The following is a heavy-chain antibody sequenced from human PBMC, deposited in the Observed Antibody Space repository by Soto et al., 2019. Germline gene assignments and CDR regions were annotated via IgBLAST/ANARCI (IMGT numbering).Heavy chain of an antibody. J-gene: IGHJ6*02. CDR3: VRVGWGYSYGNGMDG. CDR2: IKHDGSEI. CDR1: GFGFSGYS. Sequence: QVQLVESGGGVVQPGGSLRLSCLASGFGFSGYSMHWVRQAPGKGLDWVAVIKHDGSEIYYADSVKSRFTISKDDSKNTLHLQMNSLRVDDTALYYCVRVGWGYSYGNGMDGWGQGTTVTVFS. D-gene: IGHD5-18*01. V-gene: IGHV3-30-3*01.